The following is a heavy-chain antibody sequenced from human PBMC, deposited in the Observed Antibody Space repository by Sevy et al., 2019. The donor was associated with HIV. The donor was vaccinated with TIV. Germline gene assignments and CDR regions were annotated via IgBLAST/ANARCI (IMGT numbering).Heavy chain of an antibody. Sequence: GGSLRLSCAASGFTFSSYAMSWVRQAPGKGLEWVSAISGSGGSTYYADSVKGRFTISRDNPKNTLYLQMNSLRAEDTAVYYCATFRGNDFWSGFLLFFDYWGQGTLVTVSS. J-gene: IGHJ4*02. CDR1: GFTFSSYA. CDR3: ATFRGNDFWSGFLLFFDY. CDR2: ISGSGGST. V-gene: IGHV3-23*01. D-gene: IGHD3-3*01.